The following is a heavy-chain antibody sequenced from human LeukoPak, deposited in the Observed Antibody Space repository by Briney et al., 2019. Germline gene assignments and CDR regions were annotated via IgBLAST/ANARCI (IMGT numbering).Heavy chain of an antibody. CDR3: ARVRGDYGSSYYFDY. CDR2: IYTSGST. Sequence: PSETLSLTCTVSGGSISSYYWNWIRQPAGKGLEWIGRIYTSGSTNYNPSLKSRVTMSGDTSKNQFSLKLSSVTAADTAVYYCARVRGDYGSSYYFDYWGQGTLVTVSS. D-gene: IGHD4-17*01. J-gene: IGHJ4*02. CDR1: GGSISSYY. V-gene: IGHV4-4*07.